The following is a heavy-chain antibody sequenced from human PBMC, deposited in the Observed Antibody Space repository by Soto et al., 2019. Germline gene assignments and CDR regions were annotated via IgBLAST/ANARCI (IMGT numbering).Heavy chain of an antibody. CDR3: TSPNADSSGRN. Sequence: EVQLVESGGGLVQPGGSLKLSCAASGVTFSGSAMHWVRQASGKGLEGVGRIRSKANSYATAYAASVKGRFTISRDDSKNTAYLQMNSLKTEDTAVSYCTSPNADSSGRNWGQGTLVTVSS. CDR2: IRSKANSYAT. V-gene: IGHV3-73*02. J-gene: IGHJ4*02. D-gene: IGHD3-22*01. CDR1: GVTFSGSA.